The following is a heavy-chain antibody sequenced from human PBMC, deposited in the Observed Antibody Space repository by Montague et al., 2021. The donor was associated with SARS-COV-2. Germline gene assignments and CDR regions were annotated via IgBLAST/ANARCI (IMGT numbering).Heavy chain of an antibody. D-gene: IGHD4-17*01. CDR3: ATSGAGEYGDYSPYFDY. CDR2: IYPGDSDT. J-gene: IGHJ4*02. CDR1: GNTFDTYW. Sequence: QSGAEVKKPGESLKISCKGSGNTFDTYWIGWVRQMPGKGLEWMGIIYPGDSDTRYSATFQGQVTISADKSIATAHLQWSSLKASDTAIYYCATSGAGEYGDYSPYFDYWGQGTLVTVSS. V-gene: IGHV5-51*01.